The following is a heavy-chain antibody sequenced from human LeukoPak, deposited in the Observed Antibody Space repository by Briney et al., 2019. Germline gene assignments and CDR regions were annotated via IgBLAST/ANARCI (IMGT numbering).Heavy chain of an antibody. J-gene: IGHJ6*02. V-gene: IGHV3-11*01. Sequence: GGSLRLSCAASGFTFSGYYMSWIRQAPGKGLEWVSYISSSGSTIYYADSVKGRFTISRDNAKNSLYLQMNSLRAEDTAVYYCARGEGDYYGSGSYYLTYYYYYGMDVWGQGTTVTVSS. CDR1: GFTFSGYY. D-gene: IGHD3-10*01. CDR2: ISSSGSTI. CDR3: ARGEGDYYGSGSYYLTYYYYYGMDV.